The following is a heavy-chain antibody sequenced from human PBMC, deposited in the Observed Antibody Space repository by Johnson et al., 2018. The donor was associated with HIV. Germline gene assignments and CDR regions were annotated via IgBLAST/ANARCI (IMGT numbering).Heavy chain of an antibody. J-gene: IGHJ3*02. CDR1: GFTFSSYD. Sequence: VQLVESGGGLVKPGGSLRLSCAASGFTFSSYDMHWVRQATGKGLEWVSAIGTAGDTYYPGSVKGRFTISRENAKNSLYLQMNSLRAGDTAVYYCARRMFSSGWYNDGLGAFDIWGQGTMVTVSS. D-gene: IGHD6-19*01. V-gene: IGHV3-13*01. CDR3: ARRMFSSGWYNDGLGAFDI. CDR2: IGTAGDT.